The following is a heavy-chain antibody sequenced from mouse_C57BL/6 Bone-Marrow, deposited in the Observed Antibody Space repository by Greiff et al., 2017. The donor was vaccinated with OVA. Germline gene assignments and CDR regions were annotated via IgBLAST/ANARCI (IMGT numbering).Heavy chain of an antibody. CDR2: FHPYNDDT. J-gene: IGHJ2*01. D-gene: IGHD2-1*01. Sequence: QVQLKQSGAELVKPGASVKMSCKASGYTFTTYPIEWMKQNHGKSLEWIGNFHPYNDDTKYNEKFKGKATLTVEKSSSTVYLELSRLTSDYSAVYYCARGGLYYGNYYFDYWGQGTTLTVSS. CDR3: ARGGLYYGNYYFDY. V-gene: IGHV1-47*01. CDR1: GYTFTTYP.